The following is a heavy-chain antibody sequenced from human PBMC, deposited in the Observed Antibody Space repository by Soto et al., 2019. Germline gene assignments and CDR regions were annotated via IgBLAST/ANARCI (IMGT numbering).Heavy chain of an antibody. CDR2: VNHAGSA. V-gene: IGHV4-34*01. Sequence: QVQLQQWGAGPLKPSETLSLTCAVYGGSFSGYYWSWIRQPPGKGLVWIGRVNHAGSATYSPSLTSXDAXSVDASKHQFSVRLGSVTAADTAMYYCARAFRGRTSTWYDHWGQGTLVTVSS. CDR1: GGSFSGYY. J-gene: IGHJ5*02. CDR3: ARAFRGRTSTWYDH. D-gene: IGHD1-7*01.